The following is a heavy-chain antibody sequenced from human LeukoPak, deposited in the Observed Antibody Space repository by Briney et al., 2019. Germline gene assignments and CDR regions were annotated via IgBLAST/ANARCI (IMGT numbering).Heavy chain of an antibody. CDR2: IYHSGST. CDR1: GGSISSSNW. V-gene: IGHV4-4*02. J-gene: IGHJ3*02. CDR3: AREGGYSGYDRGAFDI. D-gene: IGHD5-12*01. Sequence: SETLSLTCAVSGGSISSSNWWSWVRQPPGKGLEWIGEIYHSGSTNYNPSLKSRVTISVDKSKNQFSLRLSSVTAADTAVYYCAREGGYSGYDRGAFDIWGQGTMVTVSS.